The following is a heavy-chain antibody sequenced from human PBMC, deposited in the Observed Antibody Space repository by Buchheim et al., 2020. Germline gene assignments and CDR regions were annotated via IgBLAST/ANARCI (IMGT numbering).Heavy chain of an antibody. CDR1: GYTFSNYY. CDR2: INTNSGAT. J-gene: IGHJ4*02. CDR3: ATMVRGALYY. D-gene: IGHD3-10*01. V-gene: IGHV1-46*01. Sequence: QVQLVQSGAEVKKPGASVKISCKTSGYTFSNYYIHWVRQAPGQGLEWMGIINTNSGATTSAQNFQGRVTMTRDTSTTTVYMELSSLRSEDTAVYYCATMVRGALYYWGQGTL.